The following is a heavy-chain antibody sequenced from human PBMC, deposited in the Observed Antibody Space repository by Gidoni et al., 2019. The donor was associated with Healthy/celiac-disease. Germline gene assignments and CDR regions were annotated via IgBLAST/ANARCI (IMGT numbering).Heavy chain of an antibody. CDR1: GYTFTSYD. V-gene: IGHV1-8*01. Sequence: KVSCKASGYTFTSYDINWVRKATGQGLEWMGWMNPNSGNTGYAQKFQGRVTMTRNTSISTAYMELSSLRSEDTAVYYCARIPTLGYCTNGVCLDAFDIWGQGTMVTVSS. D-gene: IGHD2-8*01. CDR3: ARIPTLGYCTNGVCLDAFDI. CDR2: MNPNSGNT. J-gene: IGHJ3*02.